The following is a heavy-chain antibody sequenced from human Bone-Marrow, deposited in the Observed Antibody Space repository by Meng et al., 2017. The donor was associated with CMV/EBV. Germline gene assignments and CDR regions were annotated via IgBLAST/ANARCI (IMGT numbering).Heavy chain of an antibody. V-gene: IGHV1-18*01. CDR2: ISAYNGNT. CDR3: ARKNAVHYYYGMDV. D-gene: IGHD2-2*01. CDR1: GYTFTSYG. J-gene: IGHJ6*02. Sequence: ASVKVSCKASGYTFTSYGISWVRQAPGQGLEWMGWISAYNGNTNYAQKLQGRVTMTTDTSTSTAYMELRSLKSDDTAVYYCARKNAVHYYYGMDVWGQGTTVTVSS.